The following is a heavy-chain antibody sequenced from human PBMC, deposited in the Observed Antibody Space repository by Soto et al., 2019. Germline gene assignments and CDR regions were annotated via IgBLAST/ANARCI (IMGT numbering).Heavy chain of an antibody. CDR2: IDPSDSYT. D-gene: IGHD2-21*02. J-gene: IGHJ3*02. CDR3: ARGCGGDCAPHDAFDI. CDR1: GYSFTSYW. V-gene: IGHV5-10-1*01. Sequence: EVQLVQSGAEVKKPGESLRISCKGSGYSFTSYWISWVRQMPGKGLEWMGRIDPSDSYTNYSPSFQGHVTISADKSIXXAYLQWRSLKASDTAMYYCARGCGGDCAPHDAFDIWGQGTMVTVSS.